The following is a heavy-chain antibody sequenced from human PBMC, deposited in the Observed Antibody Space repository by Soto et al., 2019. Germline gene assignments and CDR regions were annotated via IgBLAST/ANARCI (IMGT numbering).Heavy chain of an antibody. V-gene: IGHV3-30*07. CDR2: TSFEASNK. D-gene: IGHD2-8*01. Sequence: QVQLVESGGGVVQPERSLRLSCAASGFTFSNYAMNWVRQAPGKGLERVAVTSFEASNKYYADSVNGRFITSRDNSKNTVYLQMDSLRADDTAVYYCACSGCTNASCSFEYWGQRTMVTVAT. CDR3: ACSGCTNASCSFEY. CDR1: GFTFSNYA. J-gene: IGHJ4*02.